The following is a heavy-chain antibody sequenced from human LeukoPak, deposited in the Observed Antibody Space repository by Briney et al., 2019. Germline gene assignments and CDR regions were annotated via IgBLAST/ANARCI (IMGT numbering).Heavy chain of an antibody. CDR1: GGTFSSYA. Sequence: ASVKVSCKASGGTFSSYAISWVRQAPGQGLEWMGWINPNSGGANYAQKFQGRVTMTRDTSINTAYMELSRLTSDDTAVYYCARDYGGNSLRFDPWGQGTLVTVSS. V-gene: IGHV1-2*02. D-gene: IGHD4-23*01. J-gene: IGHJ5*02. CDR2: INPNSGGA. CDR3: ARDYGGNSLRFDP.